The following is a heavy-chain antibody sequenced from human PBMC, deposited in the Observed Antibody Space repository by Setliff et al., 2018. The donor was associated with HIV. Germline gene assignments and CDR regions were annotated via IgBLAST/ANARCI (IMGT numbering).Heavy chain of an antibody. V-gene: IGHV1-69*13. CDR2: IIPVFGTS. D-gene: IGHD4-17*01. Sequence: SVKVSCKASGSTFNNYGVNWVRQAPGQGLEWMGGIIPVFGTSNYARKFQGRLAITADESTGAAYMDLSSLTSEDTAMYYCARSRSPYGEKYYFDSWGQGTLVTVSS. CDR3: ARSRSPYGEKYYFDS. J-gene: IGHJ4*02. CDR1: GSTFNNYG.